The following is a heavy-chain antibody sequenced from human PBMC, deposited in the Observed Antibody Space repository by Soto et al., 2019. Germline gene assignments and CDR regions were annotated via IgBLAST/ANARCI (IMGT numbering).Heavy chain of an antibody. Sequence: QITLKEAGTTLVKPTQTLTLTCSFSGFSLITSGVGVGWIRQPPGKALEWLALSYWDDDKGYSASLKSRLTSAKDTSKNQVVLTMNNMDPADTATYYCAHTMAPRIFDYWGQGTLVTVSS. V-gene: IGHV2-5*02. CDR2: SYWDDDK. CDR1: GFSLITSGVG. CDR3: AHTMAPRIFDY. J-gene: IGHJ4*02.